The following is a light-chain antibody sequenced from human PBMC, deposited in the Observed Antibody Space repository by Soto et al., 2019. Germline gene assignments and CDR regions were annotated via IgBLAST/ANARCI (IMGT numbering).Light chain of an antibody. V-gene: IGKV4-1*01. Sequence: DIVMTQSPDSLAVSLGERATINCKSSQSVLYNSNNKNYLAWYQQKPGQPPKLLIYWASTRESGAPDRFSGSGSGTDFTLTISSLQAEDVAVYYCQQCYSTPSTFGPGTKVDIK. J-gene: IGKJ3*01. CDR1: QSVLYNSNNKNY. CDR3: QQCYSTPST. CDR2: WAS.